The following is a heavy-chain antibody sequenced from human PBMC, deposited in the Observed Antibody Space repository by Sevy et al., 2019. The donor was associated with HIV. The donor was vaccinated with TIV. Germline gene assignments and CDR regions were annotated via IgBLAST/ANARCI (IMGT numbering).Heavy chain of an antibody. V-gene: IGHV1-3*04. Sequence: ASVKVSCKASGYTFNRHGLHWVRQAPAQGLEGMGWTATDTGDTRYSQKFQGRLTITTDTSASTLYMELSSLTSEDTAVYYCARDHAGSVEFYFDHWGQGTLVTVSS. CDR2: TATDTGDT. CDR1: GYTFNRHG. CDR3: ARDHAGSVEFYFDH. J-gene: IGHJ4*02.